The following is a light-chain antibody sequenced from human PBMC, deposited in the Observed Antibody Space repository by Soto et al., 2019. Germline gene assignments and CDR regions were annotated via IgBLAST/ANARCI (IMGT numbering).Light chain of an antibody. CDR3: LHRNNWAWT. CDR1: QSLSSS. V-gene: IGKV3-15*01. CDR2: GAS. J-gene: IGKJ1*01. Sequence: EIVMTQSPSTLSVSPGEGATLSCRASQSLSSSLAWYQQKPGQAPRLLIYGASTRATGIPARFSDSGSGTDFTLTVSSLRSEDSAVYYCLHRNNWAWTFGQGTKVDIK.